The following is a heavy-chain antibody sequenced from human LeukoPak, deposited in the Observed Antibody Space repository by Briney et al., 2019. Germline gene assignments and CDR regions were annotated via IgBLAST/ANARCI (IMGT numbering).Heavy chain of an antibody. CDR3: ASSPDYVSQFDY. CDR2: IKQDGSEK. CDR1: GFTFSSRDW. J-gene: IGHJ4*02. Sequence: AGGSLRLSCVASGFTFSSRDWMTWVRQAPGKGLEWVANIKQDGSEKNYVDSVKGRFTISRDNAKNSLYLQMNSLRVEDTAVYYCASSPDYVSQFDYWGQGTLVTVSS. D-gene: IGHD4-17*01. V-gene: IGHV3-7*01.